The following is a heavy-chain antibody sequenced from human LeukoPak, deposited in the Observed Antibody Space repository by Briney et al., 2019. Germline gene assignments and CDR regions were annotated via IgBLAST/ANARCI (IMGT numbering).Heavy chain of an antibody. CDR3: ARRDRSGHFFDY. CDR1: GGSFSGYY. Sequence: SETLSLTCAVYGGSFSGYYWSWIRQPPGKGLEWIGEINHSGSTNYNPSLKSRVTISVDTSKNQFSLKLSSVTAADTAVYYCARRDRSGHFFDYWGQGTLVTVSS. CDR2: INHSGST. V-gene: IGHV4-34*01. J-gene: IGHJ4*02. D-gene: IGHD2-15*01.